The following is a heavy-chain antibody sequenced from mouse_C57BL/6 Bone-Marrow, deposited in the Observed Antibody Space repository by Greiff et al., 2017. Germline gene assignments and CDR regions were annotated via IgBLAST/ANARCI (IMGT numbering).Heavy chain of an antibody. V-gene: IGHV2-9*01. CDR1: GFSLTSYG. CDR3: AKHIITTVVRHWYFDV. Sequence: VKLMESGPGLVAPSQSLSITCTVSGFSLTSYGVDWVRQPPGKGLEWLGVIWGGGSTNYNSALMSRLSISKDNSKSQVFLKMNSLQTDDTAMYYCAKHIITTVVRHWYFDVWGTETTVTVSS. D-gene: IGHD1-1*01. J-gene: IGHJ1*03. CDR2: IWGGGST.